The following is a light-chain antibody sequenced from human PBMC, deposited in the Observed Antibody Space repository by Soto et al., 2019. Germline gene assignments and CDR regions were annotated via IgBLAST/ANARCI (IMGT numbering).Light chain of an antibody. Sequence: EIVLTQSPGTLSLSPGERATLSCRASQSVSSGYLAWYQQKPGQAPRLLLYGASSRATGIPDRFSGSGSGTDFTLTISRLEPEDFALYYCQQYGSSHLTFGGGTRVEIK. J-gene: IGKJ4*01. CDR1: QSVSSGY. V-gene: IGKV3-20*01. CDR2: GAS. CDR3: QQYGSSHLT.